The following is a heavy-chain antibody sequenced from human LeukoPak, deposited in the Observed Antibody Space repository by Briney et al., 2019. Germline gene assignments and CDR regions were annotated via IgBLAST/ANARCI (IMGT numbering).Heavy chain of an antibody. V-gene: IGHV5-51*01. CDR3: ARRLERGYSGYDYYFDY. D-gene: IGHD5-12*01. CDR1: GSHLTSYW. Sequence: GGPLKTSCKGSGSHLTSYWIGRVRQLPGKGLEWMGIIYPGDSDTRYSPSFQGQVTISADKSISTAYLQWSSLKASDTAMYYCARRLERGYSGYDYYFDYWGQGTLVTVSS. CDR2: IYPGDSDT. J-gene: IGHJ4*02.